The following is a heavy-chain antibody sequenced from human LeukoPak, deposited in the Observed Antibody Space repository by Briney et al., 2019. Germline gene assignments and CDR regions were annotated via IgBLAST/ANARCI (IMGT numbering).Heavy chain of an antibody. CDR1: GFTFNNYA. CDR2: ITASGGST. CDR3: ARDYPTSGIVTIFDC. J-gene: IGHJ4*02. D-gene: IGHD1-1*01. V-gene: IGHV3-23*01. Sequence: GGSLRLSCASSGFTFNNYAMTWVRQAPGKGLGWVSSITASGGSTYCADSVKGRFTISRDNSKSTLYLQMSSLRAEDTAVYYCARDYPTSGIVTIFDCWGQGTLVTVSS.